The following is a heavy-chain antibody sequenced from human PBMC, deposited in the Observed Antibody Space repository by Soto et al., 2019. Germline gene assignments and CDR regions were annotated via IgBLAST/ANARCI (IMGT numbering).Heavy chain of an antibody. V-gene: IGHV1-18*01. Sequence: ASVKVSCMASGYTFTTYAISWVRQAPGQGLEWMGWISPYNGNTDYAQKFQGRVTMTTDTATSTASMELRSLRSDDTAVYYCARDNSYDGSGYSVYWAQGTLVTVSS. CDR3: ARDNSYDGSGYSVY. J-gene: IGHJ4*02. CDR1: GYTFTTYA. CDR2: ISPYNGNT. D-gene: IGHD3-22*01.